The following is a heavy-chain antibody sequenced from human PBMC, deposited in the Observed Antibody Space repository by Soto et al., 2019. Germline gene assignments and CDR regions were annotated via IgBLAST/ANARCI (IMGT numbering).Heavy chain of an antibody. CDR2: ISAYNGNT. D-gene: IGHD1-26*01. V-gene: IGHV1-18*01. Sequence: GASVKVSCKASGYTFTSYGISWVRQAPGQGLEWMGSISAYNGNTNYAQKLQGRVTMTTDTSTSTAYMELRSLRSDDTAVYYCARVFWQLGWPNWFDPWGQGTLVTVSS. CDR1: GYTFTSYG. J-gene: IGHJ5*02. CDR3: ARVFWQLGWPNWFDP.